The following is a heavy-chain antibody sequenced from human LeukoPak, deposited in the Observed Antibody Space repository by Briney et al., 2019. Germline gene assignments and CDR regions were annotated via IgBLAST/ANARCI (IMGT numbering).Heavy chain of an antibody. CDR1: GFTFSSYS. CDR2: ISSSSRYI. Sequence: GGSLRLSCAPAGFTFSSYSTNWVRQAPGKWLEWVSSISSSSRYIYYAESVKGRFTISRDKAKNSLYLQMNRLRAEDTAVYYCARAEYSGYDYGDYWGQGTLVTVYS. J-gene: IGHJ4*02. D-gene: IGHD5-12*01. CDR3: ARAEYSGYDYGDY. V-gene: IGHV3-21*01.